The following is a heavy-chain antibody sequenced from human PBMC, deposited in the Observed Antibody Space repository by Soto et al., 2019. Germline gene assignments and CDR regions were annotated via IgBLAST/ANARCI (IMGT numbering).Heavy chain of an antibody. D-gene: IGHD1-26*01. Sequence: QVQLVQSGAEVKKPGASVKVSCKASGYTFTSYGVSWVRQAPGQGLEWMGWISPYNGNTEYAQKLQGRVTMTTDTSTSTAYMELRSLRSDDTAVYYCARANHDTTRYSGTYYVWFDPWGQGTLVTVSS. J-gene: IGHJ5*02. CDR2: ISPYNGNT. V-gene: IGHV1-18*01. CDR3: ARANHDTTRYSGTYYVWFDP. CDR1: GYTFTSYG.